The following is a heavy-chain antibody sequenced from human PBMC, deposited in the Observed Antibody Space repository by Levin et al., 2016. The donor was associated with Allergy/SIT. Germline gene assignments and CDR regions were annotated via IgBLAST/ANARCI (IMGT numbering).Heavy chain of an antibody. Sequence: WVRQAPGQGLEWMGWINPNSGGTNYAQKFQGRVTMTRDTSISTAYMELSRLRSDDTAVYYCARDEGTIYARVEWGYWGQGTLVTVSS. CDR2: INPNSGGT. CDR3: ARDEGTIYARVEWGY. D-gene: IGHD3-3*01. J-gene: IGHJ4*02. V-gene: IGHV1-2*02.